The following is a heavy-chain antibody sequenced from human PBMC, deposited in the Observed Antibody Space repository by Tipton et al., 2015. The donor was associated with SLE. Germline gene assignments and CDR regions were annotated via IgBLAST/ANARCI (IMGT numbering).Heavy chain of an antibody. Sequence: TLSLTCTVSGGSLNIFYWSWIRQPPGKRLEWIAHIYHNGDTNHRPSLKSRATISIDTSKNRFSLKLTSVTAADSAVYYCARGYSSSWYLGEYYFDYWGQGTLVTVSS. CDR3: ARGYSSSWYLGEYYFDY. CDR2: IYHNGDT. CDR1: GGSLNIFY. D-gene: IGHD6-13*01. J-gene: IGHJ4*02. V-gene: IGHV4-59*01.